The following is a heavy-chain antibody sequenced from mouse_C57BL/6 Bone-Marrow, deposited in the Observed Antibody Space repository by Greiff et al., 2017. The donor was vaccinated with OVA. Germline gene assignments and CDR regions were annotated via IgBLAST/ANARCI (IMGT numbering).Heavy chain of an antibody. CDR1: GYTFTSYG. CDR3: ARAYYGSSGDD. D-gene: IGHD1-1*01. V-gene: IGHV1-81*01. J-gene: IGHJ2*01. Sequence: VQLQQSGAELARPGASVKLSCKASGYTFTSYGISWVKQRTGQGLEWIGEIYPRSGNTYYNEKFKGKATLTADKSSSTAYMELRSLKSEVAAVYVCARAYYGSSGDDGGQGTTHTVAT. CDR2: IYPRSGNT.